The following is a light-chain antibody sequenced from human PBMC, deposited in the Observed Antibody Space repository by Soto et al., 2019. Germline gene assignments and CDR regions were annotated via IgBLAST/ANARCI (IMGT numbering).Light chain of an antibody. J-gene: IGKJ1*01. CDR2: GAS. CDR3: QQYGSSPRT. Sequence: EIVLTQSPGTLSLSPGERATLSCRASQSISSSYLAWYQQKPGQAPRLLIYGASRRATGIPDRFSGSGSGTAFSLTISRLEPEDSAVYYCQQYGSSPRTFGQGTKVEIK. CDR1: QSISSSY. V-gene: IGKV3-20*01.